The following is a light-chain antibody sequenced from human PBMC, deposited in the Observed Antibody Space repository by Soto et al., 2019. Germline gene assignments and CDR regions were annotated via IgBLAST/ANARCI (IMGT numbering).Light chain of an antibody. CDR3: QQLNSYPPWT. J-gene: IGKJ1*01. CDR2: AAS. V-gene: IGKV1-9*01. Sequence: DIQMTQSPSSVSASVGDRVTITCRASQGISSYLAWYQQKPGKAPKLLIYAASTLQSGVPSRFSGSGSGTEFTLTISSLQPEDFATYYCQQLNSYPPWTFGQGTKVEIK. CDR1: QGISSY.